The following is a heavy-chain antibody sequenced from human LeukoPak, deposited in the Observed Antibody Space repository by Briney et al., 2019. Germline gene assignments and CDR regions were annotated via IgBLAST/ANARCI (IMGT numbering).Heavy chain of an antibody. V-gene: IGHV3-53*01. J-gene: IGHJ4*02. CDR2: LYSDANT. D-gene: IGHD1-14*01. Sequence: GGSLRLSCAASGFTVIANDMTWVRQAPGKGLEWVSVLYSDANTKYADSVQGRFTISRDNSKNTLYLEMNSLSPDDTAVYYCARGVEPLAANTLAYWGQGTLVTVSS. CDR1: GFTVIAND. CDR3: ARGVEPLAANTLAY.